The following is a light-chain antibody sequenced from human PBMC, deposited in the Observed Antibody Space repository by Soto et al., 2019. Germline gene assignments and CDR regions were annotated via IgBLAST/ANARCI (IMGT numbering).Light chain of an antibody. CDR1: QSVSSSY. V-gene: IGKV3-20*01. J-gene: IGKJ1*01. CDR3: REYSIWSWT. Sequence: EIVLKQSPGTLSLTPEERATLSCRASQSVSSSYLAWYQQTPGRAPRLLVYDTSYRATGVPDRFRGSGSGRDFALTISRLEREDVGVYYCREYSIWSWTFGQGTKVDIK. CDR2: DTS.